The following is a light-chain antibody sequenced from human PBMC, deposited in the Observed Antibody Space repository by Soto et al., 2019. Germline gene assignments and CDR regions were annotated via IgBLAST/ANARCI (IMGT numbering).Light chain of an antibody. Sequence: AIPMTQSPSSLSASVGDSVTITCRARQGISDDLGWYQQKPGKAPKLLIYAASSLERGVPSRFSGSGSGTDFTLTISSLQPEDFATYYCQQDYRYPLTFGGGTKVEIK. CDR1: QGISDD. V-gene: IGKV1-6*01. CDR3: QQDYRYPLT. CDR2: AAS. J-gene: IGKJ4*01.